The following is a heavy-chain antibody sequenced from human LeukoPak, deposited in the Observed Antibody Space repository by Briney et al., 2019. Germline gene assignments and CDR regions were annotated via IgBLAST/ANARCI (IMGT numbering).Heavy chain of an antibody. D-gene: IGHD6-13*01. J-gene: IGHJ4*02. CDR3: AKDYRSSSWYYFDH. Sequence: GGSLRLSCAASGFTFDDYAMHWVRQAPGKGLEWVSGISWNSGSIGYADSVKGRFTISRDNAKNSLYLQMNSLRAEDMALYYCAKDYRSSSWYYFDHWGQGTLVTVSS. CDR2: ISWNSGSI. V-gene: IGHV3-9*03. CDR1: GFTFDDYA.